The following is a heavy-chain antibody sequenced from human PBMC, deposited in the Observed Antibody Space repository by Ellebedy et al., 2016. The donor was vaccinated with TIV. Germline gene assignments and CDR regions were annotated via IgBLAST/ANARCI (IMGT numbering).Heavy chain of an antibody. D-gene: IGHD5-18*01. CDR1: GFTFSPYA. V-gene: IGHV3-23*01. CDR3: AKDRISGDGYWVFDQ. Sequence: GESLKISCAASGFTFSPYAMAWVRQAPGKGMEWVSGIVGSGAEKYADSVKGRFTISRDNSKSTVDLEVKSLRPDDTAVYYCAKDRISGDGYWVFDQWGQGTLVTVSS. CDR2: IVGSGA. J-gene: IGHJ4*02.